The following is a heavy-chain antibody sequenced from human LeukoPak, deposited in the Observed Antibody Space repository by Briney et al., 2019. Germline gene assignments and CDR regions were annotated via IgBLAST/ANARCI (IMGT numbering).Heavy chain of an antibody. CDR3: ARTYYDFWSGYMDV. CDR1: GGTFSSNA. CDR2: IIPIFGIA. J-gene: IGHJ6*03. V-gene: IGHV1-69*05. Sequence: GSSVKVSCKASGGTFSSNAIGWVRQAPGQGLEWMGGIIPIFGIANYAQKFQGRVTITTDESTSTAYMELSSLRSEDTAVYYCARTYYDFWSGYMDVWGKGTTVTVSS. D-gene: IGHD3-3*01.